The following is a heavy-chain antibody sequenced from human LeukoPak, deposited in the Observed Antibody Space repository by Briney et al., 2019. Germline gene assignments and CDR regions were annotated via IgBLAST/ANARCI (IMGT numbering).Heavy chain of an antibody. CDR3: ARDRYCSSSSCYDEFGY. D-gene: IGHD2-2*01. CDR2: IKQDGGVT. Sequence: PGGSLRLSCAASGFTFSSYWMSWVRQAPGKGLEWVAIIKQDGGVTDYVDSVKGRFTISRDNAENSLYLQMNSLRAEDTAVYYCARDRYCSSSSCYDEFGYWGQGTLVTVSS. J-gene: IGHJ4*02. V-gene: IGHV3-7*01. CDR1: GFTFSSYW.